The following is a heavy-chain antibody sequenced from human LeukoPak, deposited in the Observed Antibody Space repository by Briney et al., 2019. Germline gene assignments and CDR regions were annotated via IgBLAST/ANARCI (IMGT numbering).Heavy chain of an antibody. Sequence: ASVKVSCKASGYTFTGYYMHWARQAPGQGLEWMGWINPNSGGTNYAQKFQGRVTMTRDTSISAAYMELSRLRSDDTAVYYCAREVRVVRHWFDPWGQGTLVTVSS. CDR3: AREVRVVRHWFDP. CDR1: GYTFTGYY. D-gene: IGHD3-10*01. V-gene: IGHV1-2*02. J-gene: IGHJ5*02. CDR2: INPNSGGT.